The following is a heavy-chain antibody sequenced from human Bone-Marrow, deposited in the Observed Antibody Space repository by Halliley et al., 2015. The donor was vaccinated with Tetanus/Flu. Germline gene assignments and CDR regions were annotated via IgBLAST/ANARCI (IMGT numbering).Heavy chain of an antibody. J-gene: IGHJ6*02. Sequence: NKYYADSVRGRSTISRDNSKNPLFLQMNSLRAEDTAVYYCARVISSVHHYYGSGDSYYYYGMDVWGRGTTVTVSS. CDR3: ARVISSVHHYYGSGDSYYYYGMDV. CDR2: NK. V-gene: IGHV3-30-3*01. D-gene: IGHD3-10*01.